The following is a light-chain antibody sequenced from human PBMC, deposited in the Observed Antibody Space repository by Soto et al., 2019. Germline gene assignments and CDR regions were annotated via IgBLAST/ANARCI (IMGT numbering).Light chain of an antibody. CDR1: QSVSSSY. J-gene: IGKJ2*01. V-gene: IGKV3-20*01. CDR2: DAS. Sequence: EIVLTQSPGTLSLSPGERATLSCRASQSVSSSYLAWYQQKPGQAPRLLMYDASSRAIGIPDRFSGSGSGTDFTLTIIRLEPEDFAVYYYQQYGSSPNTFGQGTKLEIK. CDR3: QQYGSSPNT.